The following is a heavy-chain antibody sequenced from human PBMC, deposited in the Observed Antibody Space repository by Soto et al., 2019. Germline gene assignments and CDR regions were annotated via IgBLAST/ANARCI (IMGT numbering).Heavy chain of an antibody. CDR1: GFTLSDYA. V-gene: IGHV3-23*01. CDR3: AKDFLQDLAQDYYYGMDV. Sequence: EVQVLESGGGFVQPGGSLRLSCAASGFTLSDYAMTWVRQGPGKGLEWVSAISGSGDSTYYTDSVKGRFTISRDNSKNTRYLEMNGLRAEDTAVYYCAKDFLQDLAQDYYYGMDVWGQGTTVTVSS. CDR2: ISGSGDST. J-gene: IGHJ6*02.